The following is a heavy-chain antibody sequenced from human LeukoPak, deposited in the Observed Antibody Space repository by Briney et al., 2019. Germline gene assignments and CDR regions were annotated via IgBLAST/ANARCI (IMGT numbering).Heavy chain of an antibody. CDR3: ARGPLNYGSGRNDY. J-gene: IGHJ4*02. D-gene: IGHD3-10*01. CDR1: GGSFSGYY. Sequence: SETLSLTCAVYGGSFSGYYWSWIRQPPGKGLEWIGEINHSGSTSYNPSLESRVTISVDTSKNQFSLKLSSVTAADTAVYYCARGPLNYGSGRNDYWGQGTLVTVSS. V-gene: IGHV4-34*01. CDR2: INHSGST.